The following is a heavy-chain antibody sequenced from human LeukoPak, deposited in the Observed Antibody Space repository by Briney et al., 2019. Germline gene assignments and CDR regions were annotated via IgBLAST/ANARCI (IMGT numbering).Heavy chain of an antibody. CDR3: ARGRFPDY. D-gene: IGHD3-16*01. CDR1: GITFSNYA. V-gene: IGHV4-34*01. CDR2: INHSGST. J-gene: IGHJ4*02. Sequence: GSLRLSCAASGITFSNYAMSWVRQAPGKGLEWIGEINHSGSTNYNPSLKSRVTISVDTSKNQFSLKLSSVTAADTAVYYCARGRFPDYWGQGTLVTVSS.